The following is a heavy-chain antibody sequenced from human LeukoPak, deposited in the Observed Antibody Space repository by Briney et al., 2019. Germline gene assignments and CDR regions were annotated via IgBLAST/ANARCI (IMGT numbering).Heavy chain of an antibody. CDR2: MNPNSGNT. J-gene: IGHJ4*02. D-gene: IGHD2-15*01. Sequence: ASVTVSCTASGYTFTSYDINWVRQATGQGLEWMGWMNPNSGNTGYAQKFQGRVTMTRNTSISTAYMELSSLRSEDTAVYYCARGGGSHRYCSGGSCYSVLDYWGQGTLVTVSS. CDR1: GYTFTSYD. V-gene: IGHV1-8*01. CDR3: ARGGGSHRYCSGGSCYSVLDY.